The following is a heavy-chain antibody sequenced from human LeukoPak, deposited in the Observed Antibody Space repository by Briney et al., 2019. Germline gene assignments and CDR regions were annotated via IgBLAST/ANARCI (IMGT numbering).Heavy chain of an antibody. V-gene: IGHV4-59*11. Sequence: SETLSLTCTVSGGSISSHYWSWIRQPPGKGLEWIGYIYYSGSTNYNPSLKSRVTISVDTSKNQFSLKLSSVTAADTAVYYCARVEVGATIFGYYYYMDVWGKGTTVTVSS. CDR1: GGSISSHY. CDR3: ARVEVGATIFGYYYYMDV. J-gene: IGHJ6*03. D-gene: IGHD1-26*01. CDR2: IYYSGST.